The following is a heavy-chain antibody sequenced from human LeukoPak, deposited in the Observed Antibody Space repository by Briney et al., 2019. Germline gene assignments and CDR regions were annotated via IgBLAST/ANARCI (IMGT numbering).Heavy chain of an antibody. D-gene: IGHD1-26*01. CDR1: GGSISSSTYY. CDR2: ISYSGST. Sequence: SETLSLTCTVSGGSISSSTYYWGWIRQPPGKGLEWIGSISYSGSTYYNPSLKSRVSISVDTSKNHFSLKLYSLTAAATAVYYCASHGGGTYYFVVGGMDVWGQGTTVTVSS. CDR3: ASHGGGTYYFVVGGMDV. J-gene: IGHJ6*02. V-gene: IGHV4-39*07.